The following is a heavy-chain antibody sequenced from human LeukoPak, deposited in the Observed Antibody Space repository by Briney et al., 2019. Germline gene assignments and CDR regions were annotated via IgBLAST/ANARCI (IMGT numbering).Heavy chain of an antibody. CDR3: AKAKTAVVDDAFNI. J-gene: IGHJ3*02. CDR1: GFTFSSCA. Sequence: GGSLRLSCAASGFTFSSCATTWVRQAPGKGLEWVSTVSGSGGSTFYADSVKGRFTISRDNSKNTLYLHLSSLRAEDTAIYYCAKAKTAVVDDAFNIWGQGTMVTVSS. D-gene: IGHD6-13*01. V-gene: IGHV3-23*01. CDR2: VSGSGGST.